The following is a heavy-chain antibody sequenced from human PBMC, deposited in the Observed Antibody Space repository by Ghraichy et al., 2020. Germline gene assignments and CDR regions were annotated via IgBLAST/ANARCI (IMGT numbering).Heavy chain of an antibody. Sequence: SETLSLTCAVYGGSFSGYYWSWIRQPPGKGLEWIGEINHSGSTNYNPSLKSRVTISVDTSKNQFSLKLSSVTAADTAVYYCARAKVTPKYSSSWLPSHGNWFDPWGQGTLVTVSS. CDR3: ARAKVTPKYSSSWLPSHGNWFDP. J-gene: IGHJ5*02. V-gene: IGHV4-34*01. CDR1: GGSFSGYY. CDR2: INHSGST. D-gene: IGHD6-13*01.